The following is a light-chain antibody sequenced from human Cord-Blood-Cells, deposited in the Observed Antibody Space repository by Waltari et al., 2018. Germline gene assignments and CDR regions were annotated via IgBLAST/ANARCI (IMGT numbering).Light chain of an antibody. CDR2: GKN. V-gene: IGLV3-19*01. J-gene: IGLJ3*02. Sequence: SSELTQDPAVSLALGQTVRITCQVDSLRSYYASWYQQKPEQAPVLVINGKNNRPSGIPDRFSGSSSGNTASLTNTGAQAEDGSDYYCNSRDSSGNHWVFGGGTKLTVL. CDR3: NSRDSSGNHWV. CDR1: SLRSYY.